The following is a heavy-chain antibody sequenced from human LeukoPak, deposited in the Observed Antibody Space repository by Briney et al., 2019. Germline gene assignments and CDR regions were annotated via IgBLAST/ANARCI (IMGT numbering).Heavy chain of an antibody. CDR3: ARGYCSSTSCQYYFDY. D-gene: IGHD2-2*01. CDR2: INAGNANT. J-gene: IGHJ4*02. V-gene: IGHV1-3*01. CDR1: GYTFSSYA. Sequence: ASVKVSCKTSGYTFSSYAIHWARQAPGHRLEWMGWINAGNANTKYSQKFQGRVTITRDTSASTAYMKLSSLRSEDTAVYYCARGYCSSTSCQYYFDYWGQGTLVTVSS.